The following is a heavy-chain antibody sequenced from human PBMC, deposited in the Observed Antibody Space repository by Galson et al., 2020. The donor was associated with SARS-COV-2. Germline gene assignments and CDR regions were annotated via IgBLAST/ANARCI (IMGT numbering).Heavy chain of an antibody. CDR1: GFSLSTSGVG. D-gene: IGHD3-10*01. V-gene: IGHV2-5*02. Sequence: SGPTLVKPTQPLTLTCPFSGFSLSTSGVGVGWIRQPPGKALEWLALIYWDDDKRYSPSLKSRLTITKDTSKNQVVLTMTNMDPVDTATYYCAHSAHEGWFGDWFDPWGQGTLVTVSS. CDR3: AHSAHEGWFGDWFDP. CDR2: IYWDDDK. J-gene: IGHJ5*02.